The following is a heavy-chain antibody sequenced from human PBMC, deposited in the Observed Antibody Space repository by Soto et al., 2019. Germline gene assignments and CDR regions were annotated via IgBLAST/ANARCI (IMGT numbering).Heavy chain of an antibody. CDR1: DYTFTNYY. D-gene: IGHD3-16*01. CDR2: IKPSGSGT. CDR3: AGGYDAAALPPAMQSEYYFDYGLDV. J-gene: IGHJ6*02. Sequence: QVQLLQSGAEAKKPGASVKVSCKASDYTFTNYYMHWVRQAPGQGLEWMGIIKPSGSGTRYAQKFQGRVNMTRDTSTSTVYMELNSLRSEDTAVYYCAGGYDAAALPPAMQSEYYFDYGLDVWGQGTTVTVSS. V-gene: IGHV1-46*01.